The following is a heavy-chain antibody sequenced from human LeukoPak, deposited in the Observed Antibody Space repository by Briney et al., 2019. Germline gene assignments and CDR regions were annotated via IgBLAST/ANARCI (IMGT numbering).Heavy chain of an antibody. Sequence: KSGGSLRLSCAASGFTFSDYYMSWIRQAPGKGLEWVSYISSSGSTIYYADSVKGRFTISRDNAKNSLYLQMNSLRAEDTAVYYCARDPRYYYDSSGYYYPYYFDYWGQGTLVTVSS. CDR2: ISSSGSTI. CDR1: GFTFSDYY. CDR3: ARDPRYYYDSSGYYYPYYFDY. D-gene: IGHD3-22*01. V-gene: IGHV3-11*04. J-gene: IGHJ4*02.